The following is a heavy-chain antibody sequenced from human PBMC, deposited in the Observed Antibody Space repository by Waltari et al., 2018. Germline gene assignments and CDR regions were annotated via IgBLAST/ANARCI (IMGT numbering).Heavy chain of an antibody. CDR1: GYTLTELS. CDR2: FSPEDGET. V-gene: IGHV1-24*01. D-gene: IGHD3-10*01. CDR3: ATRTPVIPNYYYYYGMDV. Sequence: QVQLVQSGAEVKKPGASVKVSGKVFGYTLTELSITRVRPPPGKGLECRGGFSPEDGETIYAQKFQGRVTMTEDTSTDTAYMELSSLRSEDTAVYYCATRTPVIPNYYYYYGMDVWGQGTTVTVSS. J-gene: IGHJ6*02.